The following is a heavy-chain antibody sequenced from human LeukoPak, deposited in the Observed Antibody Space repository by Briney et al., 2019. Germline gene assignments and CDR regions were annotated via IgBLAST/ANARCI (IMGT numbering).Heavy chain of an antibody. J-gene: IGHJ4*02. V-gene: IGHV1-2*06. Sequence: ASVTVSCTASGYTFTVYYMHWVRQAPGQGLEWMGRINPNSGGTNYAQKFQGRVTMTRDTSISTAYMELSRLRSDDTAVYYCATIPIVVVPAASLPLDYWGQGTLVTVSS. CDR3: ATIPIVVVPAASLPLDY. CDR2: INPNSGGT. CDR1: GYTFTVYY. D-gene: IGHD2-2*01.